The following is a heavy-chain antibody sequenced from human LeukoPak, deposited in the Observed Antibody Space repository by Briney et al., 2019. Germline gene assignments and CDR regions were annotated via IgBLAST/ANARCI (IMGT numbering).Heavy chain of an antibody. V-gene: IGHV4-4*07. J-gene: IGHJ4*02. D-gene: IGHD4-17*01. CDR2: IYASGST. CDR1: GGSMSFYF. Sequence: SETLSLTCSVSGGSMSFYFWSWIRQPAGRGLEWIGRIYASGSTNYNPSLKSRVTMSVDTSKNQFSLRLSSVTAADTAVYYCARYDYGVHDSWGQGTLVTVSS. CDR3: ARYDYGVHDS.